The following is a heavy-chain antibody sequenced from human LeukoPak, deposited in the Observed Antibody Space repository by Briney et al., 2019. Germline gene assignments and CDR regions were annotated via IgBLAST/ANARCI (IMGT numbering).Heavy chain of an antibody. V-gene: IGHV3-21*01. J-gene: IGHJ4*02. CDR2: ISSSSSYI. Sequence: PGGSLRLSCAASGFTFSSYSMNWVRQAPGKGLEWVSSISSSSSYIYYADSVKGRFTISRDNAKNSLYLQMNSLRAEDTAVSYRARDHPILPGYEPHFDYWGQGTLVTVSS. D-gene: IGHD3-9*01. CDR3: ARDHPILPGYEPHFDY. CDR1: GFTFSSYS.